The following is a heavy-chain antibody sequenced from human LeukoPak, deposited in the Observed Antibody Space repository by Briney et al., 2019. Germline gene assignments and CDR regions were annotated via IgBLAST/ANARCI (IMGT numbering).Heavy chain of an antibody. V-gene: IGHV3-53*01. CDR2: IYSGGST. D-gene: IGHD1-14*01. Sequence: GGSLRLSCAASGFTVSRKYMSGVRQAPGKGLEWVSVIYSGGSTYYADPVKGRFTISRDNSKNTLYPQMNSLRAEDTAVYYCAKPAKTDYADYWGQGTLVTVSS. J-gene: IGHJ4*02. CDR3: AKPAKTDYADY. CDR1: GFTVSRKY.